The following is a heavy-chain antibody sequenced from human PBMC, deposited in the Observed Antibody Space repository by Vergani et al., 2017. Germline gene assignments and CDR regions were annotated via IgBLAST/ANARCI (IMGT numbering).Heavy chain of an antibody. D-gene: IGHD2-15*01. Sequence: QVQLVQSGAEVKKPGASVKVSCKASGYTFTSYDINWVRQATGQGLEWMGWMNPNSGNTGYAQKFQGRVTITRNTSISTAYMELSSLRSEDTAVYYGARGARWVLLRKHYGMDVWGQGTTVTVSS. CDR1: GYTFTSYD. J-gene: IGHJ6*02. CDR3: ARGARWVLLRKHYGMDV. V-gene: IGHV1-8*03. CDR2: MNPNSGNT.